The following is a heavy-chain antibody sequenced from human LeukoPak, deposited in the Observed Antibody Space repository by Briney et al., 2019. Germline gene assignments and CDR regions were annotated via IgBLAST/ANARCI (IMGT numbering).Heavy chain of an antibody. J-gene: IGHJ4*02. CDR3: AKGSEYYYGSGSHDY. CDR1: GFTFSSYA. CDR2: ISYDGSNK. V-gene: IGHV3-30-3*01. D-gene: IGHD3-10*01. Sequence: GRSLRLSCAASGFTFSSYAMHWVRQAPGKGLEWVAVISYDGSNKYYADSVKGRFTISRDNSKDTLYLQMNSLRAEDTAVYYCAKGSEYYYGSGSHDYWGQGTLVTVSS.